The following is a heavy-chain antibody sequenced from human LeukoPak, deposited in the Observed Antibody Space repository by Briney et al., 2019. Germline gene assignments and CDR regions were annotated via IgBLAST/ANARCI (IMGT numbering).Heavy chain of an antibody. V-gene: IGHV1-24*01. Sequence: ASVKVSCKVSGYTLTELSMHWVRQAPGKGLEWMGGFDPEDGETIYAQKFQGRVTMTEDTSTDTAYMELNSLRSEDTSVYYCATPYDYYDSSGYYFWGQGTLVTVSS. CDR2: FDPEDGET. J-gene: IGHJ4*02. D-gene: IGHD3-22*01. CDR3: ATPYDYYDSSGYYF. CDR1: GYTLTELS.